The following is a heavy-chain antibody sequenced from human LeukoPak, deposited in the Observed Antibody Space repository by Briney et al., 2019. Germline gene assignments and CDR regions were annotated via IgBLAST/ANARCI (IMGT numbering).Heavy chain of an antibody. V-gene: IGHV3-20*04. Sequence: PGGSLRLSCAASGFTFDDYGMSWVRQAPGKGLEWVSGINWNGGSTGYADFVKGRFTISRDNAKNSLYLQMNSLRAEDTALYYCARDETGAAGTSIPYYYYYGMDVWGQGTTVTVSS. D-gene: IGHD6-13*01. CDR3: ARDETGAAGTSIPYYYYYGMDV. CDR1: GFTFDDYG. CDR2: INWNGGST. J-gene: IGHJ6*02.